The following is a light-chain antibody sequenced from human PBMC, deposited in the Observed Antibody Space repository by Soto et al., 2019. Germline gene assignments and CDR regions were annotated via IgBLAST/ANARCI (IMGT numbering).Light chain of an antibody. V-gene: IGLV2-14*01. CDR2: EVS. CDR3: SSYTSSSTLGV. Sequence: QSALTQPASVSGSPGQSITISCTGTSSDVGGYNYVSWYQQHPGKAPKLIIYEVSYRPSGVSNRFSGSKSGNTASLTISGLQAEDEADYYCSSYTSSSTLGVFGAGTKVTV. J-gene: IGLJ1*01. CDR1: SSDVGGYNY.